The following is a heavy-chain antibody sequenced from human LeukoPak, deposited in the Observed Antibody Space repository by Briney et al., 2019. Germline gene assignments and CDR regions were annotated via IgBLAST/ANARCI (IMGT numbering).Heavy chain of an antibody. V-gene: IGHV3-7*01. CDR3: ARHADADFDY. D-gene: IGHD6-25*01. CDR2: IKQDGSEK. J-gene: IGHJ4*02. Sequence: QPGGSLRLSCAVSGFTFSSYWMSWVRQAPGKGLEWVANIKQDGSEKYYVDSVKGRFTISRDNAKNSLYLQMNSLRAEDTAVYYCARHADADFDYWGQGTLVTVSS. CDR1: GFTFSSYW.